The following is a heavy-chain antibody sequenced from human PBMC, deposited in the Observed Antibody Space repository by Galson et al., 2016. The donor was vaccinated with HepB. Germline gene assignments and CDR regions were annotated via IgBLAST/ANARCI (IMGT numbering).Heavy chain of an antibody. Sequence: SLRLSCAASGFTFSSYGMHWVRQAPGKGLEWVAMIAYDGSNQSYGDSVKGRFTISRDNSKNTLYLQMNSLRADDTAVYSCAKDVSVGAPPFELEYWGQGTLVTVSS. V-gene: IGHV3-30*18. CDR2: IAYDGSNQ. J-gene: IGHJ4*02. CDR3: AKDVSVGAPPFELEY. D-gene: IGHD1-26*01. CDR1: GFTFSSYG.